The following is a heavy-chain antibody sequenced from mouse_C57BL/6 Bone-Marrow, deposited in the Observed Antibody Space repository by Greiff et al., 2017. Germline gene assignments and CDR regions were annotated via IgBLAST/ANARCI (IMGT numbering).Heavy chain of an antibody. D-gene: IGHD1-1*01. CDR2: IWRGGST. CDR1: GFSLTSYG. J-gene: IGHJ4*01. CDR3: AKNWGYGSSYGYAMDY. Sequence: VQLQQSGPGLVQPSQSLSITCTVSGFSLTSYGVHWVRQSPGKGLEWLGVIWRGGSTDYNADFMSRLSITKDNSKSQVFFKMNSRQADDTAIYYCAKNWGYGSSYGYAMDYWGQGTSVTVSS. V-gene: IGHV2-5*01.